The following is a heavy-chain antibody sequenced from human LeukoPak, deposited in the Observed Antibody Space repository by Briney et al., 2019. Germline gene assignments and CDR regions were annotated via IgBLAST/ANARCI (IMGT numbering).Heavy chain of an antibody. V-gene: IGHV3-23*01. CDR2: ISGSGGST. CDR1: GFTFSSYA. Sequence: AGGSLRLTCGASGFTFSSYAMSWVRQAPGKGLEWVSAISGSGGSTYYADSVKGRFTISRDNSKNTLYLQMNSLRAEDTAVYYCAKGTTMVRGVIITFDDWGQGTLVTVSS. J-gene: IGHJ4*02. D-gene: IGHD3-10*01. CDR3: AKGTTMVRGVIITFDD.